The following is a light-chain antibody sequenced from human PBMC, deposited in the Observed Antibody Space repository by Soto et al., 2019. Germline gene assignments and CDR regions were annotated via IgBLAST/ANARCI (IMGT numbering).Light chain of an antibody. J-gene: IGKJ5*01. Sequence: EIVITQSPSTLSLSPVEGFTLSCRASQSVSSNLAWYQQRPGQAPRLLIYGASTRATGIPARFSGSGSGTEFTLTISSLQSEDFAVYYCQQYNNWPPITFGQGTRLEIK. V-gene: IGKV3-15*01. CDR2: GAS. CDR3: QQYNNWPPIT. CDR1: QSVSSN.